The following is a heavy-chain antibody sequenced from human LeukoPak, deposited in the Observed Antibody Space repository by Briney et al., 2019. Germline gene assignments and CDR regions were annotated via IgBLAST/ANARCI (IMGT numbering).Heavy chain of an antibody. J-gene: IGHJ4*02. CDR2: INHSGST. Sequence: SETLSLTCAVYGGSFSGYYWSWIRQPPGKGLEWIGEINHSGSTNYNPSLKSRVTISVDTSKNQFSLKLSSVTAADTAVYYCASLALGRRADFWGQGTLVTVSS. D-gene: IGHD3-16*01. CDR1: GGSFSGYY. V-gene: IGHV4-34*01. CDR3: ASLALGRRADF.